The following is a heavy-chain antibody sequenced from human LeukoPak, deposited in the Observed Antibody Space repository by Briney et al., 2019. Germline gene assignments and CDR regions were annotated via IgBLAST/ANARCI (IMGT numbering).Heavy chain of an antibody. CDR1: GFTFSGSA. Sequence: GGSLRLSCAASGFTFSGSAMHWVRQAPGKGLEWVSSISSSSSYIYYADSVKGRFTISRDNAKNSLYLQMNSLRAEDTAVYYCARDSSGYHWGQGTLVTVSS. CDR2: ISSSSSYI. D-gene: IGHD3-22*01. J-gene: IGHJ5*02. CDR3: ARDSSGYH. V-gene: IGHV3-21*01.